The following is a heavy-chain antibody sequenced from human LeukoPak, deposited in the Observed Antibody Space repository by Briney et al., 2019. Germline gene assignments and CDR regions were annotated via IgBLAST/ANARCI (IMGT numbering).Heavy chain of an antibody. CDR1: GGSISSGSYY. CDR2: VFYSGTT. Sequence: SETLSLTCTVSGGSISSGSYYWGWIRQPPGKGLEWLGTVFYSGTTYYNPSLKSRVTMSVDTSKNQFSLGLRSVTAADTAVYYCARLDSGDYFFDYWGQGTLVTVSS. D-gene: IGHD4-17*01. J-gene: IGHJ4*02. V-gene: IGHV4-39*01. CDR3: ARLDSGDYFFDY.